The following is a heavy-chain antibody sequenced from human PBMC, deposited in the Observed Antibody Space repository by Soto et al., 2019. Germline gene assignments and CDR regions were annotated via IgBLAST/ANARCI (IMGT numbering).Heavy chain of an antibody. CDR3: GRQPGHCGSTTCFGYYSVDV. Sequence: ASETLSLTCTVSGGPISSYYWSWIRQPPGKGLEWIGYVYYSASTNYKPSLNYNPSLEGRVAISADTPNNQLSLRLSSVTAADTAVYYCGRQPGHCGSTTCFGYYSVDVWGQGTTVTVSS. CDR2: VYYSAST. V-gene: IGHV4-59*08. CDR1: GGPISSYY. J-gene: IGHJ6*02. D-gene: IGHD2-2*01.